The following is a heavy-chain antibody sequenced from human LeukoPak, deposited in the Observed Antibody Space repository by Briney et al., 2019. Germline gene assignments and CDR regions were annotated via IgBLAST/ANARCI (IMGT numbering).Heavy chain of an antibody. CDR2: ISHSGST. V-gene: IGHV4-4*02. J-gene: IGHJ4*02. D-gene: IGHD3-10*01. CDR1: GASMTSSNW. Sequence: SETLSLTCAISGASMTSSNWWSWVRQPPGKGLEWIGEISHSGSTNYNPSLKSRVTISVDKSKTQFSLKVNSVTAADTAVYYCAKPLYALGSYHFDSWGQGTLVTVSS. CDR3: AKPLYALGSYHFDS.